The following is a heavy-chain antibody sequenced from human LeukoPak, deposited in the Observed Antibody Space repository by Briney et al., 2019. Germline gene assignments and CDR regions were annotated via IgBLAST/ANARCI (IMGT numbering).Heavy chain of an antibody. CDR2: VSHDGIT. CDR1: GGSINSALYY. J-gene: IGHJ5*02. D-gene: IGHD3-3*01. CDR3: ARHTIFCSFIDCSPFDP. V-gene: IGHV4-39*01. Sequence: PSETLSLTCTGSGGSINSALYYWAWIRQTPEQQLEWIGSVSHDGITKYSTSLGGRVSLSADTSKNAFFMEVHSVTAADSAIYYCARHTIFCSFIDCSPFDPWGQGTLVTVSS.